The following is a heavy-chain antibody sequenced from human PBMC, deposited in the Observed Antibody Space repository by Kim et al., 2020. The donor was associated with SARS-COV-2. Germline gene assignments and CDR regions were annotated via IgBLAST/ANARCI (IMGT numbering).Heavy chain of an antibody. CDR1: GFTFSSYA. CDR2: IWYDGSNK. CDR3: AKDTYYDILTGYPSLNYYYYYGMDV. J-gene: IGHJ6*02. D-gene: IGHD3-9*01. Sequence: GGSLRLSCAASGFTFSSYAMHWVRQAPGKGLEWVAVIWYDGSNKYYADSVKGRFTISRDNSKNTLYLQMNSLRAEDTAVYYCAKDTYYDILTGYPSLNYYYYYGMDVWGQGTTVTVSS. V-gene: IGHV3-33*06.